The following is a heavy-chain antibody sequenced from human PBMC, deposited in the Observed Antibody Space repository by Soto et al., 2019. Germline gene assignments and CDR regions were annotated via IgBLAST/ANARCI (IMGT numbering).Heavy chain of an antibody. CDR1: GFTFSSYD. CDR3: ASGGWGSSWYDGGSIIDY. CDR2: IGAAGDT. Sequence: EVQLVESGGGLVQPGGSLRLSCAASGFTFSSYDMHWVRQVTGKGLEWVSAIGAAGDTYYPDSVKGRFTISRENAKNSLYLQMNSLRAEDTAVYYCASGGWGSSWYDGGSIIDYWGQGTLVTVSS. V-gene: IGHV3-13*01. D-gene: IGHD6-13*01. J-gene: IGHJ4*02.